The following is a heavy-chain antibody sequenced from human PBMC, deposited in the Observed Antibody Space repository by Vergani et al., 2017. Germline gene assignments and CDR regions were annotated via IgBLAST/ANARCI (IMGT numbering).Heavy chain of an antibody. J-gene: IGHJ4*02. CDR1: GFSIDNGYY. Sequence: QVQLQESGPGLVKPSETLSLTCAVSGFSIDNGYYWDWIRQPPGKGLEWIGSIYRTGRTHFNPSLKSRFTISRDNSKNTLYLQMNSLRAEDTAVYYCAREPDYWGQGTLVTVSS. CDR3: AREPDY. CDR2: IYRTGRT. V-gene: IGHV4-38-2*02.